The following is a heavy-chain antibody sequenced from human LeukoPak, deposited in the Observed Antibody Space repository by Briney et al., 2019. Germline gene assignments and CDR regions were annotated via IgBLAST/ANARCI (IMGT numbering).Heavy chain of an antibody. CDR1: GGSFSGYY. CDR2: INHSGST. D-gene: IGHD5-18*01. Sequence: NASETLSLTCAVYGGSFSGYYWSWIRQPPGKGLEWIGEINHSGSTNYNPSLKSRVTISVDTSKSQFSLKLSSVTAADTAVYYCASSTEYSYGYTFSLDYWGQGTLVTVSS. V-gene: IGHV4-34*01. CDR3: ASSTEYSYGYTFSLDY. J-gene: IGHJ4*02.